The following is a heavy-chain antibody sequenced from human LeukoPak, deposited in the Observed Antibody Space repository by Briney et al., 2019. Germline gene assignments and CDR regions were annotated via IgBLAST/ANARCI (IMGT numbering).Heavy chain of an antibody. J-gene: IGHJ3*02. CDR1: GFTFSSYS. D-gene: IGHD3-22*01. Sequence: GGSLRLSCAASGFTFSSYSMNWVRQAPGKGLEWVSYISSSSSTIYYADSVKGRFTISRDNAKNSLCLQMNSLRDEDTAVYYCARDFYDSSGYYLPMDDAFDIWGQGTMVTVSS. CDR3: ARDFYDSSGYYLPMDDAFDI. CDR2: ISSSSSTI. V-gene: IGHV3-48*02.